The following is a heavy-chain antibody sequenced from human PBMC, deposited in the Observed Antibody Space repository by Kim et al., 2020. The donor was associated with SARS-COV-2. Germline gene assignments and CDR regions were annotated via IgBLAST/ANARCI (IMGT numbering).Heavy chain of an antibody. D-gene: IGHD3-22*01. Sequence: ASVKGRLTISRDKSTNPLYLQMNSLRAEDTAVYYCARDFGIYYDSSGYYYWGQGTLVTVSS. CDR3: ARDFGIYYDSSGYYY. J-gene: IGHJ4*02. V-gene: IGHV3-30*07.